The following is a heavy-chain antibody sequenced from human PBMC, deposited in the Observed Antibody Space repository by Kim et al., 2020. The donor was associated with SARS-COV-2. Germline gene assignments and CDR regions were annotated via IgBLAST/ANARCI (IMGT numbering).Heavy chain of an antibody. CDR3: ALRYSSSSERQGNWFDP. D-gene: IGHD6-6*01. Sequence: ASVKVSCKASGYTFTSYDINWVRQATGQGLEWMGWMNPNSGNTGYAQKFQGRVTMTRNTSISTAYMELSSLRSEDTAVYYCALRYSSSSERQGNWFDPWGQGTLVTVSS. CDR2: MNPNSGNT. CDR1: GYTFTSYD. J-gene: IGHJ5*02. V-gene: IGHV1-8*01.